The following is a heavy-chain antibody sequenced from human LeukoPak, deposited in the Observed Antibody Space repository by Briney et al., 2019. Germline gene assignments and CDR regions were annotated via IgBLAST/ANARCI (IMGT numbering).Heavy chain of an antibody. CDR1: GYTFTSYY. J-gene: IGHJ3*02. CDR2: INPSGGST. Sequence: GASVKVSCKASGYTFTSYYMHWVRQAPGQGLEWTGIINPSGGSTSYAQKFQGRVTMTRDTSTSTVYMELSSLRSEDTAVYYCARDNNPFWSGYYSGAFDIWGQGTMVTVSS. CDR3: ARDNNPFWSGYYSGAFDI. V-gene: IGHV1-46*01. D-gene: IGHD3-3*01.